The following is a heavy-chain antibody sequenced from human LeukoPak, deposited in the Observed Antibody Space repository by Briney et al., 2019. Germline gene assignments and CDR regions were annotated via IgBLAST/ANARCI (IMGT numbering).Heavy chain of an antibody. CDR1: GGSFSGYY. D-gene: IGHD2-8*01. CDR2: INHSGST. V-gene: IGHV4-34*01. J-gene: IGHJ3*02. Sequence: TSETLSLTCAVYGGSFSGYYWSWIRQPPGKGLEWIGEINHSGSTNYNPSLKSRVTISVDTSKNQFSLKLSSVTAADTAVYYCARGPSGVAFIWGQGTMVTVSS. CDR3: ARGPSGVAFI.